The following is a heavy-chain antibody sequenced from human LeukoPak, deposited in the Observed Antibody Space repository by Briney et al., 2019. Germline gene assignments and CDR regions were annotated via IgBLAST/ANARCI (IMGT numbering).Heavy chain of an antibody. Sequence: ASVKVSCKASGYTFTGYYIHWVRQAPGQGLEWMGQINPNSGGTNYAQKFQGRVTMTRNTSISTAFMELTRLRSDDTAVYYCARGRATSTLDYWGQGTLVTVSS. CDR3: ARGRATSTLDY. V-gene: IGHV1-2*06. J-gene: IGHJ4*02. CDR1: GYTFTGYY. CDR2: INPNSGGT.